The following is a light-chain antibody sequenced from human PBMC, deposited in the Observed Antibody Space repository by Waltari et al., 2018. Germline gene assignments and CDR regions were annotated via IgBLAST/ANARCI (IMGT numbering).Light chain of an antibody. V-gene: IGKV1-5*03. CDR1: QSISSW. CDR2: KAS. CDR3: QQYYSIPLT. Sequence: DIQMTQSPSTLSASVGDRVTITCRASQSISSWLAWYQQRPGKAPKLLIYKASSLESGVPSRFSGSGSGTEFTLTISSLQPEDVAVYYCQQYYSIPLTFGGGTTVEIK. J-gene: IGKJ4*01.